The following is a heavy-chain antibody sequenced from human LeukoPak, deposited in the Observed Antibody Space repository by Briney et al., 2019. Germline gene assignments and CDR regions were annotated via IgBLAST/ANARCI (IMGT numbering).Heavy chain of an antibody. CDR2: IYPGDSDV. CDR3: ARGAAGTTPDYYYFGLDV. CDR1: GYRFTDYW. Sequence: GESLKISCKGSGYRFTDYWIGWVRQMPGKGLEWMGIIYPGDSDVRYSPSLQGQVTISADKSINTAHLQWSSLKASDTAMYYCARGAAGTTPDYYYFGLDVWGQGTTVRVSS. V-gene: IGHV5-51*01. J-gene: IGHJ6*02. D-gene: IGHD1-7*01.